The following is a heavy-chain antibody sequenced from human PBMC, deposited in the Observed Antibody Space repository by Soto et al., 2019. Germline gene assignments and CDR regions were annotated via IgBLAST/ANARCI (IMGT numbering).Heavy chain of an antibody. CDR1: GFTFSNYE. J-gene: IGHJ4*02. CDR2: ISDSGAST. D-gene: IGHD6-13*01. Sequence: GGSLRLSCAASGFTFSNYEMHWVRQAPGKGLEWVSAISDSGASTYYADSVKGRFTISRDNSKNTLYLQMNSLRAEDTAVYYCAKLGQRYSSSPVFIWGQGTLVTVSS. V-gene: IGHV3-23*01. CDR3: AKLGQRYSSSPVFI.